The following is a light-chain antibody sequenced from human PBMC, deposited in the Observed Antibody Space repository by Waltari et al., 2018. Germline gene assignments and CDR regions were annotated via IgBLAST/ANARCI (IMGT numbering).Light chain of an antibody. J-gene: IGKJ1*01. CDR3: QQYYITPPT. CDR1: QTVLCSSNNKNY. V-gene: IGKV4-1*01. Sequence: DIVMTQSPDSPAVSLGERATINCKPSQTVLCSSNNKNYLAWYQQKPGQPPKLLIYWASTRESGVPDRFSGSGSGTDFTLTISSLQAEDVAVYYCQQYYITPPTFGQGTKVEIK. CDR2: WAS.